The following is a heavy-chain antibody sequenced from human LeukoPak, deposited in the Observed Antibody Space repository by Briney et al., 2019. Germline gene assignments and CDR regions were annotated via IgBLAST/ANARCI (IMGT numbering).Heavy chain of an antibody. J-gene: IGHJ3*02. V-gene: IGHV3-7*01. Sequence: GGSLRLSCAASGFSFSSYWMSWVRQAPGKGLEWVANIKQDGSEKHYVDSVKGRFTTSRDNAKNSLYLQMNSLRVEDTAVYYCARGPTKGNALDIWGQGTMVTVSA. CDR1: GFSFSSYW. D-gene: IGHD2-8*01. CDR2: IKQDGSEK. CDR3: ARGPTKGNALDI.